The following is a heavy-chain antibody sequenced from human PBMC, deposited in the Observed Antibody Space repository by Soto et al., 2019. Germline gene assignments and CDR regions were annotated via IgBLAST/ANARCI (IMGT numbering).Heavy chain of an antibody. CDR3: ARGGGIDYNYDWFDP. CDR1: GFSFTSYY. J-gene: IGHJ5*02. V-gene: IGHV1-46*01. Sequence: QAQLVQSGAEVKKPGASVKVSCKGSGFSFTSYYMHWVRQAPGQGLEWMGSINPSVGRIRYAKKFQGRVTMARDRSTSIVYMELSSLRSEDTAVYHCARGGGIDYNYDWFDPWGQGTLVTVSS. CDR2: INPSVGRI. D-gene: IGHD1-1*01.